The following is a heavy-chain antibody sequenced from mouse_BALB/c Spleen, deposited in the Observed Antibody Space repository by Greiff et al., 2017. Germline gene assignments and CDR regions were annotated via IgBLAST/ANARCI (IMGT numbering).Heavy chain of an antibody. J-gene: IGHJ2*01. V-gene: IGHV2-9*02. Sequence: QVQLQQSGPGLVAPSQSLSITCTVSGFSLTSYGVHWVRQPPGKGLEWLGVIWAGGSTNYNSALMSRLSISKDNSKSQVFLKMNSLQTDDTAMYYCARARRAYGNYGGYFDYWGQGTTLTVSS. D-gene: IGHD2-1*01. CDR3: ARARRAYGNYGGYFDY. CDR1: GFSLTSYG. CDR2: IWAGGST.